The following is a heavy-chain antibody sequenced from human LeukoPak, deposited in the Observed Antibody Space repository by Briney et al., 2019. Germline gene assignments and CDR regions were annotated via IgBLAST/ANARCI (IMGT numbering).Heavy chain of an antibody. Sequence: GASVKVSCKASGYTFTSYYMHWVRQAPGQGLEWMGVINPSGGSTSYAQKFQGRVTMTRDMSTSTVYMELSSLRSEDTAVYYCVIKSWHMDVWGKGTTVTVSS. D-gene: IGHD3-16*02. V-gene: IGHV1-46*01. CDR3: VIKSWHMDV. J-gene: IGHJ6*03. CDR2: INPSGGST. CDR1: GYTFTSYY.